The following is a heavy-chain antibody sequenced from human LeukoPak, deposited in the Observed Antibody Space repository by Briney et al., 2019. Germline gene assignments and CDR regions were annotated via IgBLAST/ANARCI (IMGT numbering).Heavy chain of an antibody. V-gene: IGHV4-59*01. CDR1: GGSISIYY. CDR3: ARDRGPSRYYYYYMDV. J-gene: IGHJ6*03. Sequence: SETLSLTCTVSGGSISIYYRSWIRQPPGKGLEWIGYIYNSGSTNYNPSLKSRVTISVDTSKNQFSLKLSSVTAADTAVYYCARDRGPSRYYYYYMDVWGKGTTVTVSS. CDR2: IYNSGST.